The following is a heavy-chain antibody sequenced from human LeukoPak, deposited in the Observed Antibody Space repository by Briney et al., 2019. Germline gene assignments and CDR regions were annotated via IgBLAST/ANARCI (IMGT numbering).Heavy chain of an antibody. V-gene: IGHV3-23*01. CDR1: GFTFSSYA. Sequence: GGSLRLSCAASGFTFSSYAMSWVRQAPGKGLEWVSAISGRGGSTYYADSVKGRFTISRDNSKNTLYLQMNSLRAEDTAVYYCAKDRGVVVVPAAITYFQHWGQGTLVTVSS. D-gene: IGHD2-2*02. CDR3: AKDRGVVVVPAAITYFQH. CDR2: ISGRGGST. J-gene: IGHJ1*01.